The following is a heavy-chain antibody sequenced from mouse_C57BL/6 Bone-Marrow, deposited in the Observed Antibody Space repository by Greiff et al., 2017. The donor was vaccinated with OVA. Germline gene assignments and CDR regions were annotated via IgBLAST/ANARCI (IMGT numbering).Heavy chain of an antibody. CDR3: ARGAYGSSYLYYFDY. J-gene: IGHJ2*01. CDR2: IYPGDGDT. V-gene: IGHV1-82*01. D-gene: IGHD1-1*01. Sequence: VKLVESGPELVKPGASVKISCKASGYAFSSSWMNWVKQRPGKGLEWIGRIYPGDGDTNYNGKFKGKATLTADKSSSTAYMQLSSLTSEDSAVYFCARGAYGSSYLYYFDYWGQGTTLTVSS. CDR1: GYAFSSSW.